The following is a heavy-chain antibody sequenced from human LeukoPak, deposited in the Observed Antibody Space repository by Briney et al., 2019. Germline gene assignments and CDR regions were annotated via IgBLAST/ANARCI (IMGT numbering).Heavy chain of an antibody. CDR3: AREYYDCSGYYYMDV. D-gene: IGHD3-22*01. CDR1: GGSISSYY. V-gene: IGHV4-59*01. J-gene: IGHJ6*03. Sequence: SETLSLTCTVSGGSISSYYWSWIRQPPGRGLEWIGYIYYSGSTNYNPSLKSRGSISVDTSQNQFFLKLSSVTAADTAVYYCAREYYDCSGYYYMDVWGKGSTVT. CDR2: IYYSGST.